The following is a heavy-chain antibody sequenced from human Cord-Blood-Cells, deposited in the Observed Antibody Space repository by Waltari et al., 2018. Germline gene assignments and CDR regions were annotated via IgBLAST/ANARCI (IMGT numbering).Heavy chain of an antibody. Sequence: EVQLVESGGGLVKPGGSLRLSCAASGFTFSNAWMSWVRQAPGKGLEWVGRIKSKTDGGKTDYAAPVKGRFTISRDDSKNTLYLQMNSLKTEDTAGYYCTTVDYWGQGTLVTVSS. CDR3: TTVDY. CDR2: IKSKTDGGKT. CDR1: GFTFSNAW. V-gene: IGHV3-15*01. J-gene: IGHJ4*02.